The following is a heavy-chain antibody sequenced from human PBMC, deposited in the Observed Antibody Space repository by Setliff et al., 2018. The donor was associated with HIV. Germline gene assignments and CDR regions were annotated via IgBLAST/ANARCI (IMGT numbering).Heavy chain of an antibody. CDR1: GFTFSSYE. CDR3: ARLLDYYYMDV. V-gene: IGHV3-48*01. CDR2: ISSSTSTI. Sequence: PGGSLRLSCAASGFTFSSYEMNWVRQAPGKGLEWISYISSSTSTIYYADSVKGRFTISRDNAKNSLYLQMNSLRAEDTAVYYCARLLDYYYMDVWGKGTTVTVSS. J-gene: IGHJ6*03.